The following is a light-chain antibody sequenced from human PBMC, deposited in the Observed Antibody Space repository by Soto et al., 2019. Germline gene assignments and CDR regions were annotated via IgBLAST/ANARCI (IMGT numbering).Light chain of an antibody. CDR1: QSVSSSH. CDR3: QQYITSPYT. J-gene: IGKJ2*01. CDR2: GAS. V-gene: IGKV3-20*01. Sequence: EIVLTQSPGTLSLSPGERATLSCRASQSVSSSHLVWYQQKPGQAPRLLIYGASRRATGIPDRFSGSGSGTDFTLTISRLEPEDFAVYYCQQYITSPYTFGQGTKLEIK.